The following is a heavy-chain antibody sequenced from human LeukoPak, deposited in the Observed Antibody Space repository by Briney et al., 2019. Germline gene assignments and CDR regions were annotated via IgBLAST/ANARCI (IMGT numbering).Heavy chain of an antibody. D-gene: IGHD4-11*01. Sequence: PGGSLRLSCAASGFIFSSYAMSRVRQAPGKGLEWVSSISSSSSAYTYYADSVRGRFTISRDNAKNSLYLQMNSLRAEDTAVYYCARDLVPYSNSYYFDYWGQGTLVTVSS. J-gene: IGHJ4*02. CDR1: GFIFSSYA. CDR3: ARDLVPYSNSYYFDY. V-gene: IGHV3-21*01. CDR2: ISSSSSAYT.